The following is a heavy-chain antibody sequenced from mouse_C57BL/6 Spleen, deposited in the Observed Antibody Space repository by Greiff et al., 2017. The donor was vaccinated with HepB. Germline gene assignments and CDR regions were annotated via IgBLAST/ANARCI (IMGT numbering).Heavy chain of an antibody. J-gene: IGHJ4*01. CDR1: GYAFSSYW. CDR2: IYPGDGDT. Sequence: VQLQQSGAELVKPGASVKISCKASGYAFSSYWMNWVKQRPGKGLEWIGQIYPGDGDTNYNGKFKGKATLTADKSSSTAYMQISSLTSEDSAVYFCARSLITTVRDYWGQGTSVTVSS. CDR3: ARSLITTVRDY. D-gene: IGHD1-1*01. V-gene: IGHV1-80*01.